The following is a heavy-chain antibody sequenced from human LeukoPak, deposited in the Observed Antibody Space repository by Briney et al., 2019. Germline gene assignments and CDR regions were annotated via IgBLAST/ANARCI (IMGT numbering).Heavy chain of an antibody. V-gene: IGHV4-34*01. CDR1: GGSFSGYY. J-gene: IGHJ4*02. Sequence: SETLSLTRAVYGGSFSGYYWSWIRQPPGKGLEWIGEINHSGSTNYNPSLKSRVTISVDTSKNQFSLKLSSVTAADTAVYYCAGGLWFGELLGIWGQGTLVTVSS. CDR2: INHSGST. D-gene: IGHD3-10*01. CDR3: AGGLWFGELLGI.